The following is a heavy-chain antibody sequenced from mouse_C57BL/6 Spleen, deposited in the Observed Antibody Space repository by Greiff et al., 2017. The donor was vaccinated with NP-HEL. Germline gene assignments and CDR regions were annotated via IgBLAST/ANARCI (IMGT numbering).Heavy chain of an antibody. CDR3: ARNGNYGGWYFDV. V-gene: IGHV1-15*01. CDR2: IDPETGGT. J-gene: IGHJ1*03. D-gene: IGHD2-1*01. CDR1: GYTFTDYE. Sequence: VQLQESGAELVRPGASVTLSCKASGYTFTDYEMHWVKQTPVHGLEWIGAIDPETGGTAYNQKFKGKATLTVDTSSSTAYMQLSSLTSEDSAVYYCARNGNYGGWYFDVWGTGTTVTVSS.